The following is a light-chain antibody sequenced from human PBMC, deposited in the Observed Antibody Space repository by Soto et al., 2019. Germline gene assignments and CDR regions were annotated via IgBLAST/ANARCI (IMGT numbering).Light chain of an antibody. CDR1: QGIRND. V-gene: IGKV1-6*02. CDR2: AAS. J-gene: IGKJ1*01. Sequence: AIQMTQSPSSLSASVGDRITITCRASQGIRNDFAWYQQKPGRAPSLLIYAASTLQTGVPSRFRGSGSGTDFTLTISSLQPGDIATYYCLQDYNYPRTFGQGTKVKIK. CDR3: LQDYNYPRT.